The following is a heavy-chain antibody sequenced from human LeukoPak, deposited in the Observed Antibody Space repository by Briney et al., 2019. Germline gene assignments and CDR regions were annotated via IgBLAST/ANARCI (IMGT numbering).Heavy chain of an antibody. Sequence: SETLSLTCTVSGGSISSSGYFWGWIRQPPGKGLERIGNSHYSGGTYYNPSLKSRVTISVDTSKNQFSLKLTSVTAADTAMYYCATRYCPYSGCNFFPHYWGQGTLVTVSS. J-gene: IGHJ4*02. V-gene: IGHV4-39*01. CDR1: GGSISSSGYF. CDR2: SHYSGGT. D-gene: IGHD5-12*01. CDR3: ATRYCPYSGCNFFPHY.